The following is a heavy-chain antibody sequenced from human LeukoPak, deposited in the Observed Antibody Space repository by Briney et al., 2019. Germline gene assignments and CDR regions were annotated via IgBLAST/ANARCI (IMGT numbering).Heavy chain of an antibody. Sequence: ASVKVSCKASGGTFSGYAVNWVRQAPGQGLEWMGGIIPIFGTANYAQKFQGKVTITADESTSTAYMELSSLRSEDTAVYYCARLMTTVTSTEIDIWGQGTMVTVSS. CDR3: ARLMTTVTSTEIDI. CDR2: IIPIFGTA. J-gene: IGHJ3*02. CDR1: GGTFSGYA. V-gene: IGHV1-69*13. D-gene: IGHD4-17*01.